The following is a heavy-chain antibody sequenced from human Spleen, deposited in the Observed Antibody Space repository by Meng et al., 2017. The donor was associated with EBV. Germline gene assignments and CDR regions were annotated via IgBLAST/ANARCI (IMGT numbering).Heavy chain of an antibody. Sequence: QPLESVSGPVNSSHALSLPCAVYGDSIDSINWWNWVRQPPGKGLEWIGEIYHSGHTNYNPSLRSRVTISVDTSKNQFSLKLSSVTAADTAVYYCARGCYCSGGSCDAFDIWGQGTMVTVSS. CDR2: IYHSGHT. CDR1: GDSIDSINW. CDR3: ARGCYCSGGSCDAFDI. V-gene: IGHV4-4*02. J-gene: IGHJ3*02. D-gene: IGHD2-15*01.